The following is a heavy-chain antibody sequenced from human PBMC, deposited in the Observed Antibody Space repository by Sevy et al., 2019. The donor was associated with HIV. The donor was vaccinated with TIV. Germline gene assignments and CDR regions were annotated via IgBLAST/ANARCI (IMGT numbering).Heavy chain of an antibody. J-gene: IGHJ4*02. Sequence: GGSLRLSCVASGFSFIHENMNWVRQAPGKGLEWLSYISTSGSTIYQADSVKGRFTISRDKAKNSLFLQMNSLRVDDTAIYYCVRDWDDKFSYGDSDPAVDCWGQGTLVTVSS. CDR2: ISTSGSTI. CDR1: GFSFIHEN. D-gene: IGHD2-21*02. CDR3: VRDWDDKFSYGDSDPAVDC. V-gene: IGHV3-48*01.